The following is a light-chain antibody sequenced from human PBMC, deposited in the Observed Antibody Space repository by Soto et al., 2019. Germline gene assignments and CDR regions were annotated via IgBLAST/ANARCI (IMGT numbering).Light chain of an antibody. Sequence: QSVLTQPASVSGSPGQSITISCTGTSIGVGGYNYVSWYQQHPGKAPKLMIYDVSNRPSGVSNRFSGSKSGNTASLTISGLQAEDEADYYCSSYTSSSTLLYVFGTGTKLTVL. CDR2: DVS. V-gene: IGLV2-14*01. J-gene: IGLJ1*01. CDR3: SSYTSSSTLLYV. CDR1: SIGVGGYNY.